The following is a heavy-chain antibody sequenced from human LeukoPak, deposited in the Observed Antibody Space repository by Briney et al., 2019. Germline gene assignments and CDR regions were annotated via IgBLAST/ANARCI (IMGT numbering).Heavy chain of an antibody. CDR1: GGTFSSYA. V-gene: IGHV1-69*04. CDR2: IIPILGIA. Sequence: SVKISCKASGGTFSSYAISWVRQAPGQGLEWMGRIIPILGIANYAQKFQGRVTITADKSTSTAYMELSSLRSEDTAVYYCARVMARGDTDAFDIWGQGTMVTVSS. CDR3: ARVMARGDTDAFDI. J-gene: IGHJ3*02. D-gene: IGHD3-10*01.